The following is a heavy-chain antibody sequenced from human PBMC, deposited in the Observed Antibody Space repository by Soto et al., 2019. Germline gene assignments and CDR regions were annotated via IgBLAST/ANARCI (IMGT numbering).Heavy chain of an antibody. CDR3: ARLAISGSLLLYYYYGMDV. V-gene: IGHV1-18*01. CDR1: GYTFTSYG. CDR2: ISAYNGNT. J-gene: IGHJ6*02. D-gene: IGHD3-10*01. Sequence: GASVKVSCKASGYTFTSYGISWVRQAPGQGLEWMGWISAYNGNTNYAQKLQGRVTMTTDTSTSTAYMELRSLRSDDTAVYYCARLAISGSLLLYYYYGMDVWGQGTTVTVSS.